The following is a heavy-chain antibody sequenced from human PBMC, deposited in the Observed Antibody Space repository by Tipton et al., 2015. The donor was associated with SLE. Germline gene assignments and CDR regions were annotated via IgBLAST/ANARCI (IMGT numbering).Heavy chain of an antibody. V-gene: IGHV3-48*03. CDR3: AREVAGLFAFDI. CDR2: ISSSGSTI. J-gene: IGHJ3*02. D-gene: IGHD6-19*01. Sequence: GSLRLSCAASGFTFSNYEMNWVRQAPGKGLEWVSYISSSGSTIYYADSVKGRFTISRDNAKNSLYLQMNSLRAEDTAVYFCAREVAGLFAFDIWGQGTMVTVSS. CDR1: GFTFSNYE.